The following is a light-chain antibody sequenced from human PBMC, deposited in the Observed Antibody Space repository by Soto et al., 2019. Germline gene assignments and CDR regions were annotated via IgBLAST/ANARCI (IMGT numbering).Light chain of an antibody. J-gene: IGKJ1*01. V-gene: IGKV3D-15*01. CDR3: QQYNNWPQT. Sequence: EIVLTQSPGTLSLSPGERATLSCRASQSVSSYLAWYQQKPGQAPRLLIYGASSRATGIPDRFSGSGSGTEFTLTISSLQSEDFAVYYCQQYNNWPQTFGQGTKVDIK. CDR1: QSVSSY. CDR2: GAS.